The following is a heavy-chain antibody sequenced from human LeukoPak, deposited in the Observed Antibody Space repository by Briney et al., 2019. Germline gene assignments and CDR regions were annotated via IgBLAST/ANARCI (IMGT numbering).Heavy chain of an antibody. CDR1: GYTFTGYY. CDR3: ASTKSRGYSYSPPDY. D-gene: IGHD5-18*01. Sequence: ASVKVSCKASGYTFTGYYMHWVRQAPGQGLEWMGWINPNSGGTNYAQKFQGRVTMTRDTSISTAYMELSRLRSDDAAVYYCASTKSRGYSYSPPDYWGQGTLVTVSS. CDR2: INPNSGGT. V-gene: IGHV1-2*02. J-gene: IGHJ4*02.